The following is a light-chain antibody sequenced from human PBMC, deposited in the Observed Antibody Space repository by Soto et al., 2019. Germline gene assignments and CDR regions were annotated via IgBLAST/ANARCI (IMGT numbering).Light chain of an antibody. CDR1: QSVSSK. V-gene: IGKV3-15*01. Sequence: EIVMTQSPATLSVSPGEGATLSCRASQSVSSKLAWYQQKPGQAPRLLIYGASTRATGIPARFSGSGSGTEFTLIISSLEPEDFAVYYCQQYNNWPPITFGQGTRLEL. CDR3: QQYNNWPPIT. J-gene: IGKJ5*01. CDR2: GAS.